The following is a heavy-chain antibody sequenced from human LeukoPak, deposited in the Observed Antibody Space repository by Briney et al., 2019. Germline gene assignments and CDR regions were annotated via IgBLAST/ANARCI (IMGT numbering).Heavy chain of an antibody. CDR1: GFTFSSYG. V-gene: IGHV3-33*01. CDR2: IWYDGSNK. J-gene: IGHJ4*02. D-gene: IGHD6-19*01. Sequence: GGSLRLSCAASGFTFSSYGMHWVRQAPGKGLEWVAVIWYDGSNKYYADSVKGRFTISRDNSKNTLYLQMNSLRAEDTAVYYCARDRHRNSSGWYPALDYWGQGTLVTVSS. CDR3: ARDRHRNSSGWYPALDY.